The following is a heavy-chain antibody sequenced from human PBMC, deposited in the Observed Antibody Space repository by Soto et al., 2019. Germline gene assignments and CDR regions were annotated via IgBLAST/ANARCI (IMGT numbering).Heavy chain of an antibody. V-gene: IGHV4-34*01. Sequence: SETLSLTCAVYGGSFSGYYWSWIRQPPGKGLEWIGEINHSGSTNYNPSLKSRVTISVDTSKNQFSLKLSSVTAADTAVYYCARRRTSVPPRKMDVCGKATSVTV. CDR1: GGSFSGYY. CDR2: INHSGST. D-gene: IGHD1-1*01. J-gene: IGHJ6*03. CDR3: ARRRTSVPPRKMDV.